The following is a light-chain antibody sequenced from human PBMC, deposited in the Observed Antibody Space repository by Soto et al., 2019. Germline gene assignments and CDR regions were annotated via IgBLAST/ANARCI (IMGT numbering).Light chain of an antibody. CDR2: EDN. CDR3: QAWDRSTHVV. V-gene: IGLV3-1*01. Sequence: SYELTQPPSVSVSPGQTASITCSGDKLGNKYACWYQQKPGQSPVLVIYEDNKRPSGIPERFSGSNSGNTATLTISGTQAMDEADYYCQAWDRSTHVVFGGGTKVTVL. J-gene: IGLJ2*01. CDR1: KLGNKY.